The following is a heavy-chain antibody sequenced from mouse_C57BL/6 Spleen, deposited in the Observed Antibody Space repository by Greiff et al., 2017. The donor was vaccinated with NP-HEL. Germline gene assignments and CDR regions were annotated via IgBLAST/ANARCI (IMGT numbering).Heavy chain of an antibody. J-gene: IGHJ1*03. Sequence: QVQLQQSGAELVKPGASVKLSCKASGYTFTSYWMQWVKQRPGQGLEWIGEIDPSDSYTNYNQKFKGKATLTVDTSSSTAYMQLSSLTSEDSAVYYCARGGGLSYWYFDVWGKGTTVTVSS. CDR3: ARGGGLSYWYFDV. CDR2: IDPSDSYT. V-gene: IGHV1-50*01. CDR1: GYTFTSYW.